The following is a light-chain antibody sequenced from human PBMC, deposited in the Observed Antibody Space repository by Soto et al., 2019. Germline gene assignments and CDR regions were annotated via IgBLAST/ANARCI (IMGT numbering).Light chain of an antibody. J-gene: IGKJ3*01. CDR1: QSVSSN. Sequence: EIMMTQSPATLSVSPGDTATLSCTASQSVSSNLAWYQQKPGQAPRLLIYDASTRATGIPARFSGSGSGTEFTLTISSLQSEDFAVYSCQQFNNWPTFGPGTRVDLK. CDR2: DAS. V-gene: IGKV3-15*01. CDR3: QQFNNWPT.